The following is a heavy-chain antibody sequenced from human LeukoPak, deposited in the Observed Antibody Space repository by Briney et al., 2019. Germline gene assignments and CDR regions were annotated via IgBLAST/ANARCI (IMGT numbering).Heavy chain of an antibody. D-gene: IGHD6-13*01. V-gene: IGHV3-48*03. CDR1: GFTFSSYE. Sequence: GGSLRLSCAASGFTFSSYEMNWVRQAPGKGLEWVSYISSSGSTIYYADSVKGRFTISRDNAKNSLYLQMNSLRAEDTAVYYYARTLSSSWYPYYYYYGMDVWGKGTTVTVSS. CDR3: ARTLSSSWYPYYYYYGMDV. CDR2: ISSSGSTI. J-gene: IGHJ6*04.